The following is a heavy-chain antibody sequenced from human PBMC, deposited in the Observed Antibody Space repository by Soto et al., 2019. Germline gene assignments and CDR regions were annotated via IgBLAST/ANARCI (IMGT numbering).Heavy chain of an antibody. J-gene: IGHJ6*02. CDR1: GDSVTSHY. Sequence: SETLSLTCSFSGDSVTSHYLTWIRQSPEKGPEWIGYIYYTGSSHYNPSLKSRLTISVDKSKNQFSLKLSSVTAADTAVYYCASPRLYYYYGMDVWGQGTTVTVSS. V-gene: IGHV4-59*02. CDR3: ASPRLYYYYGMDV. CDR2: IYYTGSS.